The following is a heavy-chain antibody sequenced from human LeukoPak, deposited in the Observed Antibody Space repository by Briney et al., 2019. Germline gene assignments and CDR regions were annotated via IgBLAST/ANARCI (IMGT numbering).Heavy chain of an antibody. D-gene: IGHD3-10*01. J-gene: IGHJ6*04. CDR2: IYYSGST. V-gene: IGHV4-59*01. CDR3: ARGDTMVRGVIAYYYYGMDV. CDR1: GGSISSYY. Sequence: SETLSLTCTVSGGSISSYYWSWIRQPPGKGLEWIGYIYYSGSTNYNPSLKSRVTIPVDTSKNQFSLKLSSVTAADTAVYYCARGDTMVRGVIAYYYYGMDVWGKGTTVTVSS.